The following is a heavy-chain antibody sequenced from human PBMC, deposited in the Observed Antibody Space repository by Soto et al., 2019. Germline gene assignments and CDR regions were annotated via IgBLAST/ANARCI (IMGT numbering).Heavy chain of an antibody. D-gene: IGHD6-6*01. CDR1: GYTFSSYD. Sequence: GASVKVSCKASGYTFSSYDISWVRQAPGQGLEWMGGIIPIFGTASYAQKFQGRVTITTDESTSTAYMELSSLRSEDTAVYYCARAPESSIAARQYNWLDRWGKETLVTVSS. CDR2: IIPIFGTA. V-gene: IGHV1-69*05. CDR3: ARAPESSIAARQYNWLDR. J-gene: IGHJ5*02.